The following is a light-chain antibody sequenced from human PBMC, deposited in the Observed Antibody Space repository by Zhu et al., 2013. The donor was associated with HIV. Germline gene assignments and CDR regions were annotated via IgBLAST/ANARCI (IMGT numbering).Light chain of an antibody. Sequence: DIQMTQSPSTLSASVGDRVTITCRASQNINEWLAWYQQKPGKAPELMIYAASTLQSGVPSRFSGSGSGTEFTLTISSLQPEDFATYYCQHLNSYPFTFGGGTKVEIK. J-gene: IGKJ4*01. CDR1: QNINEW. V-gene: IGKV1-9*01. CDR3: QHLNSYPFT. CDR2: AAS.